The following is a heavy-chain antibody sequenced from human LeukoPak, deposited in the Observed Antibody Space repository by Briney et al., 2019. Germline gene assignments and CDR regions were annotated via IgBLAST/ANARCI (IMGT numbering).Heavy chain of an antibody. CDR1: GYSISSGYY. CDR2: IYHSGST. D-gene: IGHD5-12*01. CDR3: ARHWSSGYTGVLDY. Sequence: KPSETLSLTCAVSGYSISSGYYWGWIRQPPGKGLEWIGSIYHSGSTYYNPSLKSRVTISVDTSKNQFSLKLSSVTAADTAVYYCARHWSSGYTGVLDYWGQGTLVTVSS. V-gene: IGHV4-38-2*01. J-gene: IGHJ4*02.